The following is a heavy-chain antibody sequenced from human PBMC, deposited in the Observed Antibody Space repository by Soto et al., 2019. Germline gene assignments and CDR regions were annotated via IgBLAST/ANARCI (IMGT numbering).Heavy chain of an antibody. CDR1: EITLNIYW. CDR3: TKDTFRAWDD. Sequence: EAQLVESGGGLVQPGWSLTLSCTASEITLNIYWMHWIRQAPVKGLVWVSRINPESTTLTYADSVPGRFPISRDSAKHTLYPQMNGLSAEHTAIYYCTKDTFRAWDDWGTGTLVSVSS. V-gene: IGHV3-74*01. CDR2: INPESTTL. J-gene: IGHJ4*02.